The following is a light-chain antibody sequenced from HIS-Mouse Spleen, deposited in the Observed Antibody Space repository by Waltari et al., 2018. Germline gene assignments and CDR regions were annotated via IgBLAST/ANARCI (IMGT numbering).Light chain of an antibody. CDR1: NLGSKR. V-gene: IGLV3-21*03. CDR2: DDS. Sequence: SYVLTQPPSVSVAPGKTARITCGGNNLGSKRVLWYQQKPGQAPVLVVYDDSDRPSGIPERFSGSNSGNTATLTISRVEAGDEADYYCQVWDSSSDHVVFGGGTKLTVL. CDR3: QVWDSSSDHVV. J-gene: IGLJ2*01.